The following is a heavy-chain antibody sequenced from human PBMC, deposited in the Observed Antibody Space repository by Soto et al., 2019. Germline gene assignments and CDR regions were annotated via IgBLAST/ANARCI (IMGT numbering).Heavy chain of an antibody. Sequence: ASVKVSCKASGYTFTSYDINWVRQATGQGLEWMGWMNPNSGNTGYAQKFQGRVTMTRNTSISTAYMELSSLRSEDTAVYYCARGHTAIVTHYYYYYYAMDAWGQGTTVTVAS. V-gene: IGHV1-8*01. CDR2: MNPNSGNT. D-gene: IGHD5-18*01. J-gene: IGHJ6*02. CDR1: GYTFTSYD. CDR3: ARGHTAIVTHYYYYYYAMDA.